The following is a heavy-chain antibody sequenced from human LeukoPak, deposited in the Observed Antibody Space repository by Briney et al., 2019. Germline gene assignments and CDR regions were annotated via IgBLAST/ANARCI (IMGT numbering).Heavy chain of an antibody. CDR2: IRSSSSTI. CDR1: GFTFSSYS. V-gene: IGHV3-48*01. D-gene: IGHD2-15*01. Sequence: GGSLRLSCAASGFTFSSYSMNWVRQAPGKGLEWGSYIRSSSSTIYYADSVKGRFTISRDNAKNSLYLQMNRLRAEDTAVYYCAREPTHCSGGSCYGGLYYFDYWGQGTLVTVSS. CDR3: AREPTHCSGGSCYGGLYYFDY. J-gene: IGHJ4*02.